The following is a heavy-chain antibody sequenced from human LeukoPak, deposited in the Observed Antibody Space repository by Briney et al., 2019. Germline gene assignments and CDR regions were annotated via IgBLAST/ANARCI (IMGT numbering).Heavy chain of an antibody. CDR3: ARVNKVGATKGPIDY. CDR2: FDPEDGET. CDR1: GYTLTELS. J-gene: IGHJ4*02. Sequence: GSVKVSCKVSGYTLTELSMHWVRQAPGKGLEWMGGFDPEDGETIYAQKFQGRVTMTEDTSTDTAYMELSSLRSEDTAVYYCARVNKVGATKGPIDYWGQGTLVTVSS. V-gene: IGHV1-24*01. D-gene: IGHD1-26*01.